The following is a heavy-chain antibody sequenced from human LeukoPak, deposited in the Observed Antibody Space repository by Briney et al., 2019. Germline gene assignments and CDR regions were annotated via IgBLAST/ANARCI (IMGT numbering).Heavy chain of an antibody. Sequence: GRSLRLSCAASGFTFSSYAMTWVRQAPGKGLGCVSALSGSGGSTFYADSVKGRFTISRDNSKNTLYLQMNSLRAEDTAVYYCARGPKVPAPTYYFDYWGQGTLVTVSS. J-gene: IGHJ4*02. V-gene: IGHV3-23*01. CDR2: LSGSGGST. CDR1: GFTFSSYA. D-gene: IGHD2-2*01. CDR3: ARGPKVPAPTYYFDY.